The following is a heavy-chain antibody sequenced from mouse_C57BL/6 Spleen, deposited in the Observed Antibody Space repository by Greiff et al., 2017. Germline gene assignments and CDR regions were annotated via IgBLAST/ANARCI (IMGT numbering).Heavy chain of an antibody. CDR2: ISSGSSTI. V-gene: IGHV5-17*01. D-gene: IGHD1-1*01. Sequence: EVQLVESGGGLVKPGGSLKLSCAASGFTFSDYGMHWVRQAPEKGLEWVAYISSGSSTIYYADTVKGRFTISRDNAKNTLFLQMTSLRSEDTAMYYCARLCYGSSYLYFDYWGQGTTLTVSS. CDR3: ARLCYGSSYLYFDY. CDR1: GFTFSDYG. J-gene: IGHJ2*01.